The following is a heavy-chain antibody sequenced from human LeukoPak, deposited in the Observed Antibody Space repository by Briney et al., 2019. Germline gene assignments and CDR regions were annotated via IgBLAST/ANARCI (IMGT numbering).Heavy chain of an antibody. CDR3: AKCLQATGWCYFDY. Sequence: PGGSLRLSCAASGVTFNNYAVSCVRDTPGVRLEGVSAISGSGDSQYYADSVKGRFTISRDNSKNTLYLHMNSLRAEDTALYYCAKCLQATGWCYFDYWGQGTLVAVSS. D-gene: IGHD1-26*01. V-gene: IGHV3-23*01. CDR2: ISGSGDSQ. CDR1: GVTFNNYA. J-gene: IGHJ4*02.